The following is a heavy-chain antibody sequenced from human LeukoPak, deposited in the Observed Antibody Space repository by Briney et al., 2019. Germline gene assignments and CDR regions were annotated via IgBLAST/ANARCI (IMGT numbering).Heavy chain of an antibody. J-gene: IGHJ6*02. CDR1: GYTFTNYG. Sequence: ASVKVSCKASGYTFTNYGISWVRQAPGQGLEWMGWISVYSGNTNYAQKLQGRVTMTTDTSTSTAYMELRSLRSDDTAVYYCARDVPDYGNYYYYYGMDVWGQGTTVTVSS. CDR2: ISVYSGNT. V-gene: IGHV1-18*01. D-gene: IGHD4-17*01. CDR3: ARDVPDYGNYYYYYGMDV.